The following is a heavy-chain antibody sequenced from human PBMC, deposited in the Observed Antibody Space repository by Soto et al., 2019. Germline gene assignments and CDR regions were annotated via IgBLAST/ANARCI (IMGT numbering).Heavy chain of an antibody. CDR1: GFTFSSYS. CDR2: ISSSSSFI. D-gene: IGHD3-22*01. V-gene: IGHV3-21*01. J-gene: IGHJ4*02. Sequence: GGSLSLSFAASGFTFSSYSMNWVRQAPGKGLEWVSSISSSSSFIYYADSVKGRFTISRDNAKNSLYLQMNSLRAEDTAVYYCAKQYYYDSSGSYPFDYWGQGALVTVSS. CDR3: AKQYYYDSSGSYPFDY.